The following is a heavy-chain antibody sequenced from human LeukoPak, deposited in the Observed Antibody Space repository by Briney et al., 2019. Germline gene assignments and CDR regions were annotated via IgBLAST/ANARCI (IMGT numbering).Heavy chain of an antibody. CDR2: ISFDGSNK. CDR3: AKQEGATAYFDY. J-gene: IGHJ4*02. D-gene: IGHD1-26*01. CDR1: GFTFSSYA. V-gene: IGHV3-30*04. Sequence: GGSLRLSCAASGFTFSSYAMHWVRQAPGKGLEWVALISFDGSNKYYADSVKGRFTISRDNSKNTLYVQMNSLRGEDTAVYYCAKQEGATAYFDYWGQGTLVTVSS.